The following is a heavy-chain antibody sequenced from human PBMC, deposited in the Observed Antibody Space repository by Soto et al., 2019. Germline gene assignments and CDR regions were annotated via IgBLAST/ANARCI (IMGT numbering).Heavy chain of an antibody. V-gene: IGHV1-2*02. J-gene: IGHJ4*02. Sequence: ASVKVSCKASGYTFTAYSMHWVRQAPGQGLEWVGWFNPNSGDTIYAQKFQGRVTLTRDTSIGTAYMELYSLTSDDMAVYYCAREASAVISLDYWGQGTLVTVSS. D-gene: IGHD6-19*01. CDR1: GYTFTAYS. CDR3: AREASAVISLDY. CDR2: FNPNSGDT.